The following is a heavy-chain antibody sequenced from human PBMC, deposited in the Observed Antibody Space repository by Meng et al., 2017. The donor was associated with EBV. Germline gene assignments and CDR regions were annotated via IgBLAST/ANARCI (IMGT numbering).Heavy chain of an antibody. D-gene: IGHD6-13*01. CDR1: GGTFSSYA. V-gene: IGHV1-69*06. CDR2: IIPIFGTA. Sequence: VQVVESGAEGKKPGSSVNVSCKASGGTFSSYAISWVRQAPGQGLEWMGGIIPIFGTANYAQKFQGRVTITADKSTSTAYMELSSLRSEDTAVYYCARAEIAAAGRLDYWGQGTLVTVSS. J-gene: IGHJ4*02. CDR3: ARAEIAAAGRLDY.